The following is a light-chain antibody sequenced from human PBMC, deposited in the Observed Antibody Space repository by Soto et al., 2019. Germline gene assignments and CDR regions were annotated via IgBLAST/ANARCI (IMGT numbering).Light chain of an antibody. CDR1: QTINDW. CDR2: DAS. Sequence: DIPMTQSPSTLSASVGDRVTISCRASQTINDWLAWYQQKPGKGPKLLIYDASRLERGVSSRFSGSGSGTEFTLTISGLQPDDSATYYCQQYQTYSKTFGRGTKVEI. V-gene: IGKV1-5*01. CDR3: QQYQTYSKT. J-gene: IGKJ1*01.